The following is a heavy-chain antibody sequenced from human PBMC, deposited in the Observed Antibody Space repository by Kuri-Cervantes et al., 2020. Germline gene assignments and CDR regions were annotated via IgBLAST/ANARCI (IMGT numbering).Heavy chain of an antibody. Sequence: GSLRLSCTVSGGPVSSGSYYWSWIRQPPGKGLEWIGYIYYSGNTNYNPSLKSRVTISVDTSKNQFSLKLSSVTAADTAVYYCARVDVWFGELLDDAFDIWGQGTMVTVSS. J-gene: IGHJ3*02. V-gene: IGHV4-61*01. D-gene: IGHD3-10*01. CDR1: GGPVSSGSYY. CDR3: ARVDVWFGELLDDAFDI. CDR2: IYYSGNT.